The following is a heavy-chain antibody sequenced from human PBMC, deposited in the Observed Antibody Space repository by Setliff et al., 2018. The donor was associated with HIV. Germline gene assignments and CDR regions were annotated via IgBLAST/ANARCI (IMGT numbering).Heavy chain of an antibody. CDR1: DASISNYY. J-gene: IGHJ5*01. D-gene: IGHD3-22*01. CDR3: ARTRYFYDSSDRYWVIDS. V-gene: IGHV4-59*01. Sequence: TSETLSLTCTVSDASISNYYWTWMRQPPGKGLEWVAYISYSGNTNYHPALRSRLTITRDTSKNQVSLQLRSVTAEDTAIYFCARTRYFYDSSDRYWVIDSWGQGTLVTVSS. CDR2: ISYSGNT.